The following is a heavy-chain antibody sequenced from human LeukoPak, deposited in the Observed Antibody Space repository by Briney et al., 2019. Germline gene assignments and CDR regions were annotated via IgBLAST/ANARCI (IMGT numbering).Heavy chain of an antibody. D-gene: IGHD6-19*01. CDR2: ISHDGSSA. CDR1: GFTISTHG. Sequence: PGGSLRLSCVVSGFTISTHGMHWVRQAPGKGLDWVAMISHDGSSAYYGDSVKGRFTISRDNAKNTLYLQMNSLRAEDTAVYYCAKDWGSSGWYNWFDPRGQGTLVTVSS. J-gene: IGHJ5*02. CDR3: AKDWGSSGWYNWFDP. V-gene: IGHV3-30*18.